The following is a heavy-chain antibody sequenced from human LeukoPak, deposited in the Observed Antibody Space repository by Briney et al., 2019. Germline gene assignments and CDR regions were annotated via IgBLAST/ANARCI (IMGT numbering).Heavy chain of an antibody. Sequence: SETLSLTCTVSGGSISSYYWSWIRQPPGKGLEWIGYIYYSGSTDYNSSLKSRVTMSIDTSKNQFYLKLSSATAADTAVYYCARDQVLPFDVFNLWGQGTMVIVSS. CDR3: ARDQVLPFDVFNL. J-gene: IGHJ3*01. CDR2: IYYSGST. V-gene: IGHV4-59*12. CDR1: GGSISSYY.